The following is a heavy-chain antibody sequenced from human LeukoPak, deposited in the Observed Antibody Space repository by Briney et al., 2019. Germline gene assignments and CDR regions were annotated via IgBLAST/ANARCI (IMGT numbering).Heavy chain of an antibody. D-gene: IGHD1-20*01. CDR3: ARGEIEGNWNPGGVWFDP. CDR1: GFTFTSSA. Sequence: SVKVSCKASGFTFTSSAVQWVRQARGQRLEWIGWIVVGSGNTNYAQKFQERVTITRDMSTSTAYMELSSLRSEDTAVYYCARGEIEGNWNPGGVWFDPWGQGTLVTVSS. CDR2: IVVGSGNT. J-gene: IGHJ5*02. V-gene: IGHV1-58*01.